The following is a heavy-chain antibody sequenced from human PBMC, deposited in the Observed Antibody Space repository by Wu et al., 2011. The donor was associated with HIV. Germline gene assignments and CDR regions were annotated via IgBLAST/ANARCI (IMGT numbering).Heavy chain of an antibody. Sequence: QVQLVQSGAEVKKPGSSVKVSCKASGGTFSSYAISWVRQAPGQGLEWMGRIIPIFGTANYAQKFQGRVTITADESTSTAYMELSSLRSEDTAVYYCARGPDCGGDCLEYFQHWGQGTLVTVSS. V-gene: IGHV1-69*15. J-gene: IGHJ1*01. D-gene: IGHD2-21*01. CDR3: ARGPDCGGDCLEYFQH. CDR2: IIPIFGTA. CDR1: GGTFSSYA.